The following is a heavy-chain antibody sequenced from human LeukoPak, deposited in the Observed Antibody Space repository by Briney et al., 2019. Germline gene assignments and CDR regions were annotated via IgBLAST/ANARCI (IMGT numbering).Heavy chain of an antibody. CDR2: ISAYNGNT. J-gene: IGHJ4*02. D-gene: IGHD3-9*01. V-gene: IGHV1-18*04. CDR3: ARGYYDILTGYGYYFDY. CDR1: GYTFTSYG. Sequence: ASVKVSCKASGYTFTSYGISWVRQAPGQGLECMGWISAYNGNTNYAQKLQGRVTMTTDTSTSTAYMELRSLRSDDTAVYYCARGYYDILTGYGYYFDYWGQGTLVTVSP.